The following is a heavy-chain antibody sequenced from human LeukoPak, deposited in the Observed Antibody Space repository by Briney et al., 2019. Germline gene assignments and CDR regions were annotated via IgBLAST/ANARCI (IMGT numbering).Heavy chain of an antibody. V-gene: IGHV1-69*04. Sequence: GASVKVSCKASGGTFSSYAISWVRQAPGEGLEWMGRIIPILGIANYAQKFQGRVTITADKSTSTAYMELSSLRSEDTAVYYCARDLGMVRGVSDYWGQGTLVTVSS. CDR3: ARDLGMVRGVSDY. CDR2: IIPILGIA. D-gene: IGHD3-10*01. J-gene: IGHJ4*02. CDR1: GGTFSSYA.